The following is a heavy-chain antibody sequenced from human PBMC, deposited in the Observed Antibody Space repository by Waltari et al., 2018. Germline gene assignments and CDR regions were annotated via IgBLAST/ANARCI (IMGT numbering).Heavy chain of an antibody. J-gene: IGHJ6*02. CDR3: ARLGLYYSDSRSGMDV. D-gene: IGHD3-10*01. CDR1: GASINTSPPY. V-gene: IGHV4-39*02. CDR2: IFCTGCA. Sequence: QVQLQESGLRLAKPSTPLFLPRTFSGASINTSPPYRVWVCQSPEKGLEWFGNIFCTGCAIYHSSLMSRSIISIDTSKDHLYLTLTSLTAADTAVYYCARLGLYYSDSRSGMDVWGRGTTVTVSS.